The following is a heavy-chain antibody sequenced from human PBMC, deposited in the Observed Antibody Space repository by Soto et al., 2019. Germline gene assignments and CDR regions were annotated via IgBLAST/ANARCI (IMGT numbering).Heavy chain of an antibody. J-gene: IGHJ6*02. Sequence: QVQLQESGPGLVKPSETLSLTCTVSGGSISPDYWNWIRQPPGQGVEWVGYSYDNERTTSYNPSPASRGTVSVYAAKSQFSLRLRSGTAAAAAVYYCARHQEIRGVRIPCHYYGMDVWGQGTTVTVSS. CDR2: SYDNERTT. CDR1: GGSISPDY. CDR3: ARHQEIRGVRIPCHYYGMDV. D-gene: IGHD3-10*01. V-gene: IGHV4-59*08.